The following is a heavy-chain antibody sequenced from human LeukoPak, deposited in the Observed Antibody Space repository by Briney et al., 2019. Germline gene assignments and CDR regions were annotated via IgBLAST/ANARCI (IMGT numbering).Heavy chain of an antibody. V-gene: IGHV4-38-2*02. J-gene: IGHJ4*02. CDR1: GYSISTLAN. Sequence: PSQTLSLTCTVAGYSISTLANWGWIRQSPGKGLEWVVSIYHGGSTYYNPSLRGRVTISMDTSKNQISLKLTSVTAADTAVYYCAREKALIDHYDFTGYDWEYWGQGSLVIVSS. CDR3: AREKALIDHYDFTGYDWEY. D-gene: IGHD3-22*01. CDR2: IYHGGST.